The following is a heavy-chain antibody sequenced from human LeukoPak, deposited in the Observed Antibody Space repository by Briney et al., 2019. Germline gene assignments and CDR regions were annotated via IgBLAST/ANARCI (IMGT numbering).Heavy chain of an antibody. CDR1: XFTFSSYG. CDR2: ISYDGSNK. J-gene: IGHJ3*02. Sequence: SLRLXCAASXFTFSSYGMHWVRQAPGKGLEWVAVISYDGSNKYYADSVKGRFTISRDNGKNSLYLQMNSLRVEDTAMYYCARYTAVSSPGPFDMWGQGTMVTVSS. CDR3: ARYTAVSSPGPFDM. V-gene: IGHV3-30*03. D-gene: IGHD4-17*01.